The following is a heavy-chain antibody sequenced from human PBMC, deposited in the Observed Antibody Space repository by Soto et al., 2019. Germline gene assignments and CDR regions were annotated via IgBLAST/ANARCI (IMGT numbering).Heavy chain of an antibody. Sequence: QLQLQESGSGLVKPSQTLSLTCAVSGGSISSDGYSWSWLRQPPGKGLERIGYIYHSGSTYYNPSLETRETISALRPRSQSAPELSVVNAADTVVDYGARVSNTWGQGTLVTVSS. J-gene: IGHJ5*02. V-gene: IGHV4-30-2*01. CDR1: GGSISSDGYS. CDR3: ARVSNT. CDR2: IYHSGST.